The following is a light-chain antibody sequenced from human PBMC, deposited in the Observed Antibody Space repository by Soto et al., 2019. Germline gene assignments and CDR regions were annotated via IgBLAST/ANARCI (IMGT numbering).Light chain of an antibody. CDR3: QQYNSYR. Sequence: DIQMTQSPSTLSASVGDRVTITCRTSQSISNWLAWYQQKPGKAPKLLIYKASTLESGVPSRFSGSGSGTEFTLTISSLQPDDFATYYCQQYNSYRFGPGTKVDFK. V-gene: IGKV1-5*03. CDR2: KAS. J-gene: IGKJ3*01. CDR1: QSISNW.